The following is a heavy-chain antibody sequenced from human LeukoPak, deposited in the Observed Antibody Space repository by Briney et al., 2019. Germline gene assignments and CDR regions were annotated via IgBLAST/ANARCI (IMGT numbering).Heavy chain of an antibody. CDR1: GFTFSSYG. D-gene: IGHD3-22*01. V-gene: IGHV3-30*18. J-gene: IGHJ4*02. Sequence: GGSLRLSCAASGFTFSSYGMHWVRQAPGKGLEWVAVISYDGSNKYYADSVKGRFTISRDNSKNTLYLQMNSLRAEDTAVYYCAKGIRSYYDSSGYYRPPDYWGQGTLVTVSS. CDR2: ISYDGSNK. CDR3: AKGIRSYYDSSGYYRPPDY.